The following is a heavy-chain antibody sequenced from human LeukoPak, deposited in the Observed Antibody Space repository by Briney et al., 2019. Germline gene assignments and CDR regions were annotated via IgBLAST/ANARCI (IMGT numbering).Heavy chain of an antibody. J-gene: IGHJ4*02. D-gene: IGHD1-26*01. Sequence: SETLSLTCSVSGGSISSYYWSWIRQPPGKGLEWIGYSHYSGSTNYNPPLKSRVTISVDTSKNQISLKLSSVTAADTAVYCCARGQWGFDYWGQGTLVTVSS. CDR3: ARGQWGFDY. V-gene: IGHV4-59*01. CDR2: SHYSGST. CDR1: GGSISSYY.